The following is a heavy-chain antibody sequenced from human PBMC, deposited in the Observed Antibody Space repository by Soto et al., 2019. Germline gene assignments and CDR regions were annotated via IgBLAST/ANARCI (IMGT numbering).Heavy chain of an antibody. V-gene: IGHV1-2*04. CDR1: GCTFTDYY. CDR3: VTASGSDSDRLHS. CDR2: INPKSGGT. J-gene: IGHJ4*02. D-gene: IGHD3-10*01. Sequence: ASVKVSCKASGCTFTDYYIHWVRQAHGQGLEWMGWINPKSGGTNYAHKFHDWVTMTRETSISTAYMEPSRRTPEDTPVYYFVTASGSDSDRLHSWGRGTLVTVAS.